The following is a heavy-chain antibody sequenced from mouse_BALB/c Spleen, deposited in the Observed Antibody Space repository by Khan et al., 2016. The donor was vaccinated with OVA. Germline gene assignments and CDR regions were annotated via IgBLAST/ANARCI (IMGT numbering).Heavy chain of an antibody. CDR2: INTYTGEA. D-gene: IGHD2-1*01. Sequence: QIQLVQSGPELKKPGETVKISCKAAGYTLTNYGMNWVKQAPGKGLKWMGWINTYTGEATYADDFKGRFAFSLETSASTAYLQINNLKTEDTATXFCSRSNGNYRFAYWGQGTVVTVTA. CDR1: GYTLTNYG. J-gene: IGHJ3*01. CDR3: SRSNGNYRFAY. V-gene: IGHV9-3-1*01.